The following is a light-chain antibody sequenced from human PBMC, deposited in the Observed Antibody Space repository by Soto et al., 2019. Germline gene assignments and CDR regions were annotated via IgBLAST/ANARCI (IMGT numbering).Light chain of an antibody. V-gene: IGLV1-44*01. Sequence: QSVLTQPPSASGTPEQTVTISCSISSPNVGTNPVAWYQQLPGTAPKLLIYTNSQRPLGVPVRFSGSKSGTSASLAISGLQSEDEGDYYCATWDDNVYVFGTGTKVTVL. CDR2: TNS. CDR1: SPNVGTNP. J-gene: IGLJ1*01. CDR3: ATWDDNVYV.